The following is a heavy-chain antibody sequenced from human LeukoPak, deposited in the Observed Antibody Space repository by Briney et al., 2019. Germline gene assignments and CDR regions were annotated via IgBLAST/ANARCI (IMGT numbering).Heavy chain of an antibody. V-gene: IGHV3-21*04. CDR1: GFTFSSYS. CDR3: ARVGGYSGYDPDNWFDP. J-gene: IGHJ5*02. Sequence: PGGSLRLSRAASGFTFSSYSMNWVRQAPGKGLEWVSSISSSSSYIYYADSVKGRFTISRDNAKNSLYLQMNSLRAEDTAVYYCARVGGYSGYDPDNWFDPWGQGTLVTVSS. D-gene: IGHD5-12*01. CDR2: ISSSSSYI.